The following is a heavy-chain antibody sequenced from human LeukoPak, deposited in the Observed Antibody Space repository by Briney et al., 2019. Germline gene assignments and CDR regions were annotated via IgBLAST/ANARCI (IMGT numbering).Heavy chain of an antibody. D-gene: IGHD3-3*01. Sequence: GGSLRLSCAASGFTFSSYAMSWVRQAPGKGLEWVSAISGSGGSTYYADSVKGRFTISRDNSKNALYLQMNSLRAEDTAVYYCAKDLGAYDFWSGPLDYWGQGTLVTVSS. CDR1: GFTFSSYA. CDR2: ISGSGGST. CDR3: AKDLGAYDFWSGPLDY. J-gene: IGHJ4*02. V-gene: IGHV3-23*01.